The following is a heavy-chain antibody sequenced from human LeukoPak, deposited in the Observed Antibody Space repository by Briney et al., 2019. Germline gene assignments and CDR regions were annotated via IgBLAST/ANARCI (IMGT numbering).Heavy chain of an antibody. J-gene: IGHJ4*02. V-gene: IGHV4-34*01. CDR2: INHSGST. CDR1: GGSFIAYY. Sequence: SETLSLTCAVYGGSFIAYYWSWIRQPPGKGLEWIGEINHSGSTNYNPSLKSRVTISVDTSKNQFSLKLSSVTAADTAVYYCARHDILTGYYFDYWGQGTLVTVSS. D-gene: IGHD3-9*01. CDR3: ARHDILTGYYFDY.